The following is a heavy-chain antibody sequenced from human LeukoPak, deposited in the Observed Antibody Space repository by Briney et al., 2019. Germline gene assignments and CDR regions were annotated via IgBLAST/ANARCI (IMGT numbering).Heavy chain of an antibody. CDR1: GYTFTGYY. J-gene: IGHJ3*02. Sequence: ASVKVSCKASGYTFTGYYIHWVRQAPGQGLEWMGWINPNSGGTNYAQKFQGRVTMTRNTSISTAYMELSSLRSEDTAVYYCARGEGRYCSSTSCYAGAFDIWGQGTMVTVSS. CDR2: INPNSGGT. CDR3: ARGEGRYCSSTSCYAGAFDI. D-gene: IGHD2-2*01. V-gene: IGHV1-2*02.